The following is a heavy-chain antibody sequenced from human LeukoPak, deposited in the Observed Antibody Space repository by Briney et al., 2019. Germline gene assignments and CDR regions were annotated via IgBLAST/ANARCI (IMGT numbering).Heavy chain of an antibody. CDR3: AGSRTGRSAYYTFVY. J-gene: IGHJ4*02. V-gene: IGHV4-59*01. Sequence: SETLSLTCTVSGDSISSYYWSWIRQPPGKGLEWIGCIYYSGSTTYNPSLESRVTISEDTSKSQFSLNLRSVTAADTAVYYCAGSRTGRSAYYTFVYWGQGTLVTVSS. D-gene: IGHD3-3*01. CDR2: IYYSGST. CDR1: GDSISSYY.